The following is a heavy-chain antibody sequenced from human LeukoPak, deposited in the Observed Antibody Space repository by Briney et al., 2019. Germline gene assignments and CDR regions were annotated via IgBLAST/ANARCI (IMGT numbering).Heavy chain of an antibody. CDR2: IYYSGTT. V-gene: IGHV4-30-4*01. CDR3: ARDDYDSSAYHDAFDL. J-gene: IGHJ3*01. CDR1: GDSISSGDYY. D-gene: IGHD3-22*01. Sequence: SETLSLTCTVSGDSISSGDYYWGWIRQPPGKGLEWIGSIYYSGTTYYNPSLKSRVSMSVDTSKNQFSLKLNSVTAADSAVYYCARDDYDSSAYHDAFDLWAKGQWSPSLQ.